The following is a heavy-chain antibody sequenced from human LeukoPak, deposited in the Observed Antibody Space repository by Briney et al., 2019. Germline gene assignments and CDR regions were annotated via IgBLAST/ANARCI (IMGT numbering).Heavy chain of an antibody. V-gene: IGHV4-34*01. D-gene: IGHD6-19*01. CDR1: GGPFSGYY. Sequence: LSLTCAVYGGPFSGYYWRGLRQPPGKRLEGCGEINHSGSTNYNPYHKSRGTISFDTSKNQFSLKLSSVTAADTAVYYCARGKSVIIAGAGTFIPPYYFDYWGQGTLVAVSS. CDR3: ARGKSVIIAGAGTFIPPYYFDY. J-gene: IGHJ4*02. CDR2: INHSGST.